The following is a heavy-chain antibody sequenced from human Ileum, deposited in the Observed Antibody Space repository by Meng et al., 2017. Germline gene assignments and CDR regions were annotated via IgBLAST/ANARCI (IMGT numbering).Heavy chain of an antibody. CDR1: GFTFSSYS. V-gene: IGHV3-23*04. CDR3: AKAMVYDILKDFDY. CDR2: SNARGDNT. Sequence: VHRVVCGGSLVRPGRSWRLYCAASGFTFSSYSMNWVRQAPGKGLEWVSASNARGDNTYYGDSVKGRFTISRDNSKNTLYLQMNSLRAEDTAIYYCAKAMVYDILKDFDYWGQGNLVTVSS. D-gene: IGHD3-9*01. J-gene: IGHJ4*02.